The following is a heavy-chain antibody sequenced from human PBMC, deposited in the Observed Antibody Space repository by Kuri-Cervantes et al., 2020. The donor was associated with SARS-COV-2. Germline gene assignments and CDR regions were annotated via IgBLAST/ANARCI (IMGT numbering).Heavy chain of an antibody. V-gene: IGHV4-38-2*02. J-gene: IGHJ6*02. Sequence: GSLRLSCAVSGYSISSGYYWCWIRQPPGKGLEWIGSIYDSGSTYYNPSLKSRVTISLDTSKNQFSLKLSSVTAADTAVYYCAKDKSGYYGSGSYSLYYYYYGMDVWGQGTTVTVSS. D-gene: IGHD3-10*01. CDR3: AKDKSGYYGSGSYSLYYYYYGMDV. CDR1: GYSISSGYY. CDR2: IYDSGST.